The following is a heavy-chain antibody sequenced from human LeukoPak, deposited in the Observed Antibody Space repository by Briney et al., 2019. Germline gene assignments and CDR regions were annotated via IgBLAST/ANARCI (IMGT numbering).Heavy chain of an antibody. CDR2: IQNDGSNT. J-gene: IGHJ4*02. V-gene: IGHV3-30*02. Sequence: GGSLRLSCAASGFTFSDYGMNWVRQTPGKGLEWLAFIQNDGSNTFADSVKGRFTISRDNAKNSLYLHMNSLRAEDTAMYYCARERSRLDYWGQGILVTVSS. CDR3: ARERSRLDY. D-gene: IGHD3-16*01. CDR1: GFTFSDYG.